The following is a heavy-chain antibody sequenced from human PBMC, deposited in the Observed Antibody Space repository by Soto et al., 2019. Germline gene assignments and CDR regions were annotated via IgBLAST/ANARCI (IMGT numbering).Heavy chain of an antibody. CDR2: IYYSGST. Sequence: QVQLQESGPGLVKPSETLSLTCTVSGGSISSYYWSWIRQPPGKGLEWIGYIYYSGSTNYNPSLMIRVTISVDTPKNQFSLKLSSVTAADTAVYYCARRYGGNFDYWGQGTLVTVSS. V-gene: IGHV4-59*01. CDR1: GGSISSYY. D-gene: IGHD3-16*01. J-gene: IGHJ4*02. CDR3: ARRYGGNFDY.